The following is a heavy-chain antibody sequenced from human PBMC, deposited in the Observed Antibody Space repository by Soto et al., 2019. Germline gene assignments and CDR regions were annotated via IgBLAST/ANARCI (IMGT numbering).Heavy chain of an antibody. CDR1: GYGFTTYG. Sequence: QVHLVQSGAEVKKPGASVKVSCKGSGYGFTTYGITWVRQAPGQGLEWMAWISAHNGNTNYAQKLDGRVTVTRDTSTSTAYMELGSMRSDDAAGDYCARGRYGDYWGQGALVTVSS. D-gene: IGHD1-1*01. J-gene: IGHJ4*02. V-gene: IGHV1-18*01. CDR3: ARGRYGDY. CDR2: ISAHNGNT.